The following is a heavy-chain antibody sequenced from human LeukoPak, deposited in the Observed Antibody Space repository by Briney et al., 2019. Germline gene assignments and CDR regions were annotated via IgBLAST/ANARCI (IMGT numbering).Heavy chain of an antibody. J-gene: IGHJ3*02. CDR2: ITNSGGSS. D-gene: IGHD5-24*01. Sequence: GRSLRPSCTVSGFNFGDFAMSWVRQAPGKGLEWVSTITNSGGSSYYTDSVKGRFTISRDNSKNTLFLQMSSLRAEDTAVYHCAKSAGRDGYRDVFDIWGQGTVVTVSS. V-gene: IGHV3-23*01. CDR3: AKSAGRDGYRDVFDI. CDR1: GFNFGDFA.